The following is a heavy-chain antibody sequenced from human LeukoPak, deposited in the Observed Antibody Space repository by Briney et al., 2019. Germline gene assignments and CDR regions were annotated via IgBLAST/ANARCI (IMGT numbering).Heavy chain of an antibody. Sequence: SETLSLTCTVSGGSISSYYWSWIRQPAGKGLEWIGHIAESGTTYYTPSLKSRVTISVDPSKNQFSLRLGSVTAADTAVYFCARVDYYASGTYLNWFDPWGQGTQVTVSS. CDR1: GGSISSYY. CDR2: IAESGTT. J-gene: IGHJ5*02. D-gene: IGHD3-10*01. V-gene: IGHV4-59*06. CDR3: ARVDYYASGTYLNWFDP.